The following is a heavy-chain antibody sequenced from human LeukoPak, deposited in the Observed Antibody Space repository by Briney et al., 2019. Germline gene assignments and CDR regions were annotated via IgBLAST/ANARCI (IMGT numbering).Heavy chain of an antibody. D-gene: IGHD5-18*01. Sequence: PGGSLRLSCAASGFTFSSYEMNWVRQAPGKGLEWVSYISSSGSTIYYADSVKGRFTISRDNAKNSLYLQMNSLRAEDTAVYYCATLQPYGMDVWGKGTTVTVSS. CDR1: GFTFSSYE. CDR3: ATLQPYGMDV. CDR2: ISSSGSTI. V-gene: IGHV3-48*03. J-gene: IGHJ6*04.